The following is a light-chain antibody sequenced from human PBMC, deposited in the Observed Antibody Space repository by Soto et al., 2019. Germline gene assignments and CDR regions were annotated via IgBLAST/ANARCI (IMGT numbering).Light chain of an antibody. CDR2: GAS. CDR3: QQYNNWPPWT. Sequence: EIVMTQSPATLSVSPGERATLYCRASQSVSSNLAWYQQKPGQAPRLLIYGASTRATGISARFSGSGSGTEFTLTISSLQSEDFAVYYRQQYNNWPPWTFGQGTKVDI. V-gene: IGKV3-15*01. CDR1: QSVSSN. J-gene: IGKJ1*01.